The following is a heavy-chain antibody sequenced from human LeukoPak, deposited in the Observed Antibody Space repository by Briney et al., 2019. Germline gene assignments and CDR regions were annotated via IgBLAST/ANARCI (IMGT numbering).Heavy chain of an antibody. CDR2: IIPILGIA. D-gene: IGHD1-26*01. Sequence: SVKVSCKASGGTFSSYAISWVRQAPGQGLEWMGRIIPILGIANYAQKFQGRVTITADKSTSTAYMELSSLRSEDTAVYYCARGGAVFNFDYWGQGTLVTVSS. V-gene: IGHV1-69*04. J-gene: IGHJ4*02. CDR1: GGTFSSYA. CDR3: ARGGAVFNFDY.